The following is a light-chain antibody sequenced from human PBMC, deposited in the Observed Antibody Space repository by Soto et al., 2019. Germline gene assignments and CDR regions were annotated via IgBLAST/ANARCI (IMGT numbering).Light chain of an antibody. CDR1: SSDVGGYNY. V-gene: IGLV2-14*01. J-gene: IGLJ1*01. CDR3: SSYTSSSTLV. CDR2: EVS. Sequence: QSVLTQPASVSGSPGQSITISCTGTSSDVGGYNYVSWYQQHPGKAPKLMIYEVSNRPSGVSNRFSGSKSGNTASLTISGLHAEDEAYYYCSSYTSSSTLVFGTGTKLTVL.